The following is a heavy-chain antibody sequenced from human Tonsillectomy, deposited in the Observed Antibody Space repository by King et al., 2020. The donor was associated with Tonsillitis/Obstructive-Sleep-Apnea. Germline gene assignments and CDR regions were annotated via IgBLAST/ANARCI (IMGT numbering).Heavy chain of an antibody. CDR2: IKSDGSST. D-gene: IGHD2-2*01. Sequence: VQLVESGGGLVQPGGSLRLSCAASGFTFSSYWMHWVRQAPGKGLVWVSRIKSDGSSTSYADSVKGRFTISRDNAKNTLYLQMNSLRAEDTAVYYCARGGAIVVVPSAPGGEDWFDPWGQGTLVTVSS. CDR1: GFTFSSYW. J-gene: IGHJ5*02. CDR3: ARGGAIVVVPSAPGGEDWFDP. V-gene: IGHV3-74*01.